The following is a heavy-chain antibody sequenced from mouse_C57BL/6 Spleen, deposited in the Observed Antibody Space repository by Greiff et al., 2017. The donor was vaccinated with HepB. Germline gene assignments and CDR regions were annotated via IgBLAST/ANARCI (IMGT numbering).Heavy chain of an antibody. V-gene: IGHV1-18*01. CDR2: INPNNGGT. Sequence: DVKLQESGPELVKPGASVKIPCKASGYTFTDYNMDWVKQSHGKSLEWIGDINPNNGGTIYNQKFKGKATLTVDKSSSTAYMELRSLTSEDPAVYYCARSREFITTVVATRYFDVWGTGTTVTVSS. CDR1: GYTFTDYN. CDR3: ARSREFITTVVATRYFDV. D-gene: IGHD1-1*01. J-gene: IGHJ1*03.